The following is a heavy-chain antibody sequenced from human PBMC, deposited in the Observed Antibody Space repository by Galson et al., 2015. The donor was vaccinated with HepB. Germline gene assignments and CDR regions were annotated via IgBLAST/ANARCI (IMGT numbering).Heavy chain of an antibody. Sequence: SLRLSCAASGFTFSSYAMSWVRQAPGKGLEWVSAISGSGGSTYYADSVKGRFTISRDNSKNTLYLQMNSLRAEDTAVYYCARGGSGSYNFDYWGQGTLVTVSS. V-gene: IGHV3-23*01. CDR3: ARGGSGSYNFDY. J-gene: IGHJ4*02. CDR2: ISGSGGST. D-gene: IGHD3-10*01. CDR1: GFTFSSYA.